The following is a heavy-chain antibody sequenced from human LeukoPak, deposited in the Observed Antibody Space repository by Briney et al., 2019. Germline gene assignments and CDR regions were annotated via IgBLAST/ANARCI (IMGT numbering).Heavy chain of an antibody. D-gene: IGHD3-22*01. CDR1: GFTFSDYY. CDR3: ASQEIVGLPDY. CDR2: ISSSGSTI. Sequence: SGGSLRLSCAASGFTFSDYYMSWIRQAPGKGLEWVSYISSSGSTIYYADSVKGRFTISRDNAKNSLYLQMNSLRAEDTAVYYCASQEIVGLPDYWGQGTLVTVSS. J-gene: IGHJ4*02. V-gene: IGHV3-11*01.